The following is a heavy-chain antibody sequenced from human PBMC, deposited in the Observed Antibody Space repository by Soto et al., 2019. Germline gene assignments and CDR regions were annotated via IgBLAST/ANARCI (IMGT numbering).Heavy chain of an antibody. CDR1: GGSISSSSYY. J-gene: IGHJ4*02. D-gene: IGHD5-12*01. V-gene: IGHV4-39*01. CDR3: ARRGATRYYFDY. CDR2: IYYSGST. Sequence: PSETLSLTCTVSGGSISSSSYYWDWIRQPPGKGLEWIGSIYYSGSTYYNPSLKSRVTISVDTSKNQFSLKLSSVTAADTAVYYCARRGATRYYFDYWGQGTLVTVSS.